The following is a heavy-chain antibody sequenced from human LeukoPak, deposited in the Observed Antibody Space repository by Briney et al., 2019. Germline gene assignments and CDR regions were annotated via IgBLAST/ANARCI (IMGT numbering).Heavy chain of an antibody. J-gene: IGHJ4*02. V-gene: IGHV1-46*01. CDR3: ARDQYDSSGYRQYVFDY. Sequence: ASVKVSCKASGYTFTSYYMHWVRQAPGQGLEWMGIINPSGGSTSYAQKFQGRVTMTRDTSTSTVYMELSSLRSEDTAVYYCARDQYDSSGYRQYVFDYWGQGTLVTVSS. CDR1: GYTFTSYY. CDR2: INPSGGST. D-gene: IGHD3-22*01.